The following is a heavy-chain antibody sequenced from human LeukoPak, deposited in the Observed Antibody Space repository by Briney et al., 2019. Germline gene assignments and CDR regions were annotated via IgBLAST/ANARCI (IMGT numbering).Heavy chain of an antibody. CDR3: ARDPYGDYGYYYYYGMDV. CDR1: GGSISSGSYY. D-gene: IGHD4-17*01. CDR2: IYTSGST. V-gene: IGHV4-61*02. J-gene: IGHJ6*02. Sequence: SETLSLTCTVSGGSISSGSYYWSWIRQPAGKGLEWIGRIYTSGSTNYNPSLKSRVTISVDTFKNQFSLKLSSVTAADTAVYYCARDPYGDYGYYYYYGMDVWGQGTTVTVSS.